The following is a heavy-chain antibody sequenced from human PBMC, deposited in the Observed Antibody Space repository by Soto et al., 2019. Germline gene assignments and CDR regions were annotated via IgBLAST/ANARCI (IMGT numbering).Heavy chain of an antibody. CDR1: GFSFSNYA. J-gene: IGHJ4*02. CDR2: IKDSGDDT. CDR3: VKGGASYTSCWYAN. Sequence: VELLESGGGLVQPGGSLTLSCTASGFSFSNYAMHWVRQAPGKGLEWVSTIKDSGDDTYYLASVRGRFIISRDYSRNTLYLKMTSLRAEDTALYHCVKGGASYTSCWYANWGQGILVTVSS. V-gene: IGHV3-23*01. D-gene: IGHD6-13*01.